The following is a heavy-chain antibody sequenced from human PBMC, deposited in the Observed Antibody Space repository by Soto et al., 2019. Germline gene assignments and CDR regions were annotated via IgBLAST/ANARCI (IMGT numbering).Heavy chain of an antibody. V-gene: IGHV3-30*18. CDR1: GFSFSKYG. J-gene: IGHJ4*02. D-gene: IGHD3-3*01. CDR2: ITYDGSNK. CDR3: AKALSEWIPTYCFDS. Sequence: QVQLVESGGGVVQPGTSLRLSCAASGFSFSKYGIHWVRQAPGKVLEWVAIITYDGSNKYYLDSVKSRFTISRDNSRNTAFLQMDSLTAEDTATYYCAKALSEWIPTYCFDSWGQGARVTVTS.